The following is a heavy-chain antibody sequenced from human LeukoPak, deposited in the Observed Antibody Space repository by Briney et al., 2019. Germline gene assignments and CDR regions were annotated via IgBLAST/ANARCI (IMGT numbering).Heavy chain of an antibody. CDR3: ARMRGASIAASWYFDY. V-gene: IGHV1-18*01. Sequence: ASMKVSCKASGYTFTSYSISWVRQAPGQGLEWMGWISAYNGNTNYAQKFQGRVTMTRDTSISTAYMELSRLRSDDTALYYCARMRGASIAASWYFDYWGQGTLVTVSS. CDR2: ISAYNGNT. J-gene: IGHJ4*02. D-gene: IGHD6-25*01. CDR1: GYTFTSYS.